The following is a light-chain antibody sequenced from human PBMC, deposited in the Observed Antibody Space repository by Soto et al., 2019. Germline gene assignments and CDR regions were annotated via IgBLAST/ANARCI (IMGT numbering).Light chain of an antibody. J-gene: IGKJ2*01. V-gene: IGKV3-20*01. CDR2: GAS. CDR3: QQYGGSPPST. Sequence: EIVLTQSPGTLSLSPGERATLSCRASQSISSSYLAWYQQKPGQAPRLLIYGASSRATGIPDRFSGSGSGTAFTLTIIRREPEVLAACYRQQYGGSPPSTFGQGTKLEIK. CDR1: QSISSSY.